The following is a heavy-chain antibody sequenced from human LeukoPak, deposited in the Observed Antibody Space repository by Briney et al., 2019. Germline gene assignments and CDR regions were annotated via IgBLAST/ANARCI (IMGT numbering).Heavy chain of an antibody. D-gene: IGHD3-10*02. CDR1: GFTFSSYS. J-gene: IGHJ6*02. CDR3: ALFGELFTNYGMDV. Sequence: GGSLRLSCAASGFTFSSYSMNWVRQAPGKGLEWVSSISSSSSYIYYADSVKGRFTISRDNAKNSLYLQMNSLRAEDTAVYYCALFGELFTNYGMDVWGQGTTVTVSS. CDR2: ISSSSSYI. V-gene: IGHV3-21*01.